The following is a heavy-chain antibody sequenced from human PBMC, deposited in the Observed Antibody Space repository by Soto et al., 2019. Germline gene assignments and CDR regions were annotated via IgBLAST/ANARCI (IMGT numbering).Heavy chain of an antibody. CDR1: GYTFTSYA. CDR3: ARTRWNWNYGAPTLAY. J-gene: IGHJ4*02. V-gene: IGHV1-3*01. D-gene: IGHD1-7*01. Sequence: GASVNVSCKASGYTFTSYAMHWVRQAPGQRLEWMGWINAGNGNTKYSQKFQGRVTITRDTSASTAYMELSSLRSEDTAVYYCARTRWNWNYGAPTLAYWGQGTLVTVSS. CDR2: INAGNGNT.